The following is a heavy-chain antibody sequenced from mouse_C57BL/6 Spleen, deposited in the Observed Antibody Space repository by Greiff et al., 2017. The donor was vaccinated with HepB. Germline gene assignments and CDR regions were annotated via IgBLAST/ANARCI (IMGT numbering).Heavy chain of an antibody. CDR1: GYSITSGYY. V-gene: IGHV3-6*01. J-gene: IGHJ3*01. CDR2: INYDGRN. D-gene: IGHD1-2*01. Sequence: EVQLPESGPGLVKPSQSLSLTCSVTGYSITSGYYWNWIRQFPGNKLEWVGYINYDGRNNYNPSLKNRISITRDTSKNKFFLKLNSVTTEDTATYHCAREPAAWFAYWGQGTLVTVSA. CDR3: AREPAAWFAY.